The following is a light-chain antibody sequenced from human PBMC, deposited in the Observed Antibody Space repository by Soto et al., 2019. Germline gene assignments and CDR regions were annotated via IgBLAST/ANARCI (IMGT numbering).Light chain of an antibody. J-gene: IGKJ2*01. CDR2: GAS. CDR3: QQYGSSPPYT. V-gene: IGKV3-20*01. CDR1: QSVSRNY. Sequence: EIVLTQSPGTLSLSPGERPTLSCRASQSVSRNYLAWYQQKPGQPPMLLIYGASSRSNGIPDKFSGSGSGTDFTLTISRQEPEYFAVYYCQQYGSSPPYTFGQGTKLEIK.